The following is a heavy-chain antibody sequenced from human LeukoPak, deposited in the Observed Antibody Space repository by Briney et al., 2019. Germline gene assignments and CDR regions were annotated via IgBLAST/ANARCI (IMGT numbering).Heavy chain of an antibody. CDR1: GGSISSYY. Sequence: PQTLSLTCTVSGGSISSYYWSWIRQPPGKGLEWIGYIYYSGSTNYNPSLKSRVTISVDTSKNQFSLKLSSVTAADTAVYYCARVDTAMPSYYYYMDVWGKGTTVTVSS. V-gene: IGHV4-59*01. CDR2: IYYSGST. CDR3: ARVDTAMPSYYYYMDV. J-gene: IGHJ6*03. D-gene: IGHD5-18*01.